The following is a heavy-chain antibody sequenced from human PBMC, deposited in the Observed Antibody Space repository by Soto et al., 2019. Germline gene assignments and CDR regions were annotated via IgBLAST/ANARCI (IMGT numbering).Heavy chain of an antibody. CDR1: SGSIGTYY. CDR3: ARGRRSSGRHDASDI. J-gene: IGHJ3*02. D-gene: IGHD1-26*01. V-gene: IGHV4-59*01. Sequence: QVQLLESGPGLVKPSEPLSLTCTVSSGSIGTYYWNWIRQPPGKGLEWIAYIDYSGSTNSNPSLTSRLTISIDTSKNQFSLKLSSVPAADTAVYYGARGRRSSGRHDASDIWGQGTMVTVSS. CDR2: IDYSGST.